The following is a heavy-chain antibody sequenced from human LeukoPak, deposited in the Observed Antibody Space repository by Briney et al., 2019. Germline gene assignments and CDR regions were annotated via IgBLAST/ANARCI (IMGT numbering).Heavy chain of an antibody. CDR1: GYRFTTYW. CDR3: ARLRWRSSDAFDI. D-gene: IGHD6-6*01. CDR2: IYPGDSDT. V-gene: IGHV5-51*01. J-gene: IGHJ3*02. Sequence: GESPKISCKGSGYRFTTYWIGWVRQMPGKGLECMGIIYPGDSDTRYSPSFQGQVTISADKSISTAYLQWSGLKASDTAMYYCARLRWRSSDAFDIWGQGTRVTVSS.